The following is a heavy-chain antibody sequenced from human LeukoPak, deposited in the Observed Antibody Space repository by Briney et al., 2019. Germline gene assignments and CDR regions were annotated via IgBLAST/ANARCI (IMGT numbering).Heavy chain of an antibody. CDR3: ARPVRAYCGGDCPIDY. Sequence: GGSLRLSCAASGFTFSGYSMNWVRQAPGKGLEWGSSISSSSTYIYYADSVKGRFTISRDNAKNSLYLQMNSLRAEDTAVYYCARPVRAYCGGDCPIDYWGQGTLVTVSS. V-gene: IGHV3-21*01. CDR1: GFTFSGYS. D-gene: IGHD2-21*01. CDR2: ISSSSTYI. J-gene: IGHJ4*02.